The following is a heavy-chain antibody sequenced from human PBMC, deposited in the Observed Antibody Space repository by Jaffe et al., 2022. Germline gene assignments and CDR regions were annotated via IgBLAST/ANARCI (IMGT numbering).Heavy chain of an antibody. CDR3: ARVPRRNDFWSGSFWGHWFDP. J-gene: IGHJ5*02. CDR2: INPNSGGT. Sequence: QVQLVQSGAEVKKPGASVKVSCKASGYTFTGYYMHWVRQAPGQGLEWMGRINPNSGGTNYAQKFQGRVTMTRDTSISTAYMELSRLRSDDTAVYYCARVPRRNDFWSGSFWGHWFDPWGQGTLVTVSS. V-gene: IGHV1-2*06. CDR1: GYTFTGYY. D-gene: IGHD3-3*01.